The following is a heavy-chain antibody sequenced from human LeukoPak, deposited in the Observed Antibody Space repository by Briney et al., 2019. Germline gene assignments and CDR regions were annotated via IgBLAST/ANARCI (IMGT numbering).Heavy chain of an antibody. CDR3: ARGGRAFDT. CDR1: GDSVSSNSAA. J-gene: IGHJ3*02. Sequence: SQTLSLTCAISGDSVSSNSAAWNWITQSPSRGLEWLGRTYYRSKWYNEYALSVRSRITVNPDTSKNQFSLQLNSVTPEDTAVYFCARGGRAFDTWGQGTTVTVSS. CDR2: TYYRSKWYN. V-gene: IGHV6-1*01.